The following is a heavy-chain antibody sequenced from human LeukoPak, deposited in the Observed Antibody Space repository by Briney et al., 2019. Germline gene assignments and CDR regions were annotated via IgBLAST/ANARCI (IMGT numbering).Heavy chain of an antibody. Sequence: ASVKVSCKASGYTFTSYDINWVRQATGQGLERMGWMNPNSGNTGYAQKFQGRVTMTRNTSISTAYMELSSLRSEDTAVYYCAREDGSDILTGCYIGYYYYGMDVWGQGTTVTVSS. V-gene: IGHV1-8*01. CDR3: AREDGSDILTGCYIGYYYYGMDV. J-gene: IGHJ6*02. D-gene: IGHD3-9*01. CDR1: GYTFTSYD. CDR2: MNPNSGNT.